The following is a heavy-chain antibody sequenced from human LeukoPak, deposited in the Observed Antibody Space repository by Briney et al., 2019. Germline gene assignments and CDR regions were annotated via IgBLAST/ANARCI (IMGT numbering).Heavy chain of an antibody. CDR1: GFTVSSNY. CDR3: ATTTPIEYYYYYGMDV. Sequence: GGSLRLSCAASGFTVSSNYMSWVRQAPGKGLEWFSVIYNSGGTYYADSVKGRFTISRDNSKNTLYLQMNSLRAEDTAVYYCATTTPIEYYYYYGMDVWGQGTTVTVSS. D-gene: IGHD4-11*01. V-gene: IGHV3-53*01. J-gene: IGHJ6*02. CDR2: IYNSGGT.